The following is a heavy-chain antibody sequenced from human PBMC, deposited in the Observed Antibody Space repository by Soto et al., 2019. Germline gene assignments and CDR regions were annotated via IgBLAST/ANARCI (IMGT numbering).Heavy chain of an antibody. D-gene: IGHD3-9*01. J-gene: IGHJ6*03. CDR1: GFTFDDYG. Sequence: GGSLRLSCAASGFTFDDYGMSWVRQAPGKGLEWVSGINWNGGSTGYADSVKGRFTISRDNAKNSLYLQMNSLRAEDTALYHCVRLRYFDWLPSHYMDVWGKGTTVTVSS. V-gene: IGHV3-20*01. CDR3: VRLRYFDWLPSHYMDV. CDR2: INWNGGST.